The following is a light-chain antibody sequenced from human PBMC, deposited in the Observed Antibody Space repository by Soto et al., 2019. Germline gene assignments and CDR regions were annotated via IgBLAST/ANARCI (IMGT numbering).Light chain of an antibody. J-gene: IGKJ1*01. Sequence: EIVMTQSPATLSVSPGETATLSCRASQSVRSNLAWYQQKPGQAPRLLIYTASTRATGIPARFSGGGSGTEFTLTISSLQSEDFALYYCQQYNNWPRTFGQGTKLEIK. CDR2: TAS. CDR3: QQYNNWPRT. CDR1: QSVRSN. V-gene: IGKV3-15*01.